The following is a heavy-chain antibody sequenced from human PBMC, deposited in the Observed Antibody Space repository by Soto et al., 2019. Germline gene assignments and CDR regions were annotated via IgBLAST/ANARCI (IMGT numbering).Heavy chain of an antibody. D-gene: IGHD3-3*01. J-gene: IGHJ6*02. CDR1: GYTFTGYY. Sequence: ASVKVSCKASGYTFTGYYMHWVRQAPGQGLEWMGWINPNSGGTNYAQKFQGRVTITRDTSASTAYMELSSLRSEDTAVYYCARDFALYGMDVWGQGTTVTVSS. CDR3: ARDFALYGMDV. V-gene: IGHV1-2*02. CDR2: INPNSGGT.